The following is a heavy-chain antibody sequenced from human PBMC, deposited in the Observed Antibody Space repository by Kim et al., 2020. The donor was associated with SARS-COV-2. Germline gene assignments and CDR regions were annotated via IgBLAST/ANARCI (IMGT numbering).Heavy chain of an antibody. D-gene: IGHD2-21*02. Sequence: GGSLRLSCSASGFNFATYGMGWVRKAPGTGLQFVSTISTDSTYTYYSDSVKGRFTISRDNSKRTLYLHMNSVRDDDTAVYYCVSRVVSTTGFDYWGQGTL. J-gene: IGHJ4*02. CDR2: ISTDSTYT. V-gene: IGHV3-23*01. CDR3: VSRVVSTTGFDY. CDR1: GFNFATYG.